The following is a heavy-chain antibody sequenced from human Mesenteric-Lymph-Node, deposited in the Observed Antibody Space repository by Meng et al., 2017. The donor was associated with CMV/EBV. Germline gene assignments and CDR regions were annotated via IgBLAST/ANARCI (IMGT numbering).Heavy chain of an antibody. CDR3: AKKVGSSGWYFDY. CDR2: ISGSGGIT. Sequence: CAASGFTFSGYAMTWVRQAPGKGLEWVSGISGSGGITYYADSVKGRFTISRDNSKNTLYLQMNSLRAEDTALYYCAKKVGSSGWYFDYWGQGTLVTVSS. J-gene: IGHJ4*02. V-gene: IGHV3-23*01. D-gene: IGHD6-19*01. CDR1: GFTFSGYA.